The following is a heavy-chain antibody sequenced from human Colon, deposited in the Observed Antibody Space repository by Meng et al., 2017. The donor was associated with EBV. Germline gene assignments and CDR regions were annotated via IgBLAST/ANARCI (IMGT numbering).Heavy chain of an antibody. CDR3: ARVRVIPAAVGFDY. J-gene: IGHJ4*02. Sequence: QVQLQGPGPGLVEPSGTLSLTCAVSGGSISTSDWWSWVRQPPGKGLEWIGEIYRGGGTNYNPSFKSRVTISVDTSNNHFSLKLSYVTAADTAVYYCARVRVIPAAVGFDYWGQGTLVTVSS. D-gene: IGHD2-2*01. CDR1: GGSISTSDW. CDR2: IYRGGGT. V-gene: IGHV4-4*02.